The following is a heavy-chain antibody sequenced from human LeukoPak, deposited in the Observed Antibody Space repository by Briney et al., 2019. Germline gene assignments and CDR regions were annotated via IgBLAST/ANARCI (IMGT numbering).Heavy chain of an antibody. Sequence: SETLSLTCTVSGGSISSYYWSWIRQPPGKGLEWIGYIYHNENTRSTNFNPSLESRVTISIDSSKNQFSLKLSSVTAADSAVYYCASSPLISSGWLGFDYWGQGTLVTVSS. J-gene: IGHJ4*02. CDR1: GGSISSYY. V-gene: IGHV4-59*01. D-gene: IGHD6-19*01. CDR2: IYHNENTRST. CDR3: ASSPLISSGWLGFDY.